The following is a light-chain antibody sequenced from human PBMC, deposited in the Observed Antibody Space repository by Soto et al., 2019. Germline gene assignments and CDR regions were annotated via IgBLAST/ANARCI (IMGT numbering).Light chain of an antibody. CDR3: QQYNNWPRT. V-gene: IGKV3-15*01. CDR2: GAS. CDR1: QSVSSSY. Sequence: EIVLTQSPGTLSLSLLEIATLSFMASQSVSSSYLAWYQQKPGQAPRLLIYGASTRATGIPARFSGSGSGTEFTLTISSLQSEDFAVYYCQQYNNWPRTFGQGTKVDIK. J-gene: IGKJ1*01.